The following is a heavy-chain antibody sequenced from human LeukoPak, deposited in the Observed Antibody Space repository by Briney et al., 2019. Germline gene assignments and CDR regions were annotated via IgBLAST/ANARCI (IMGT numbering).Heavy chain of an antibody. V-gene: IGHV3-21*01. D-gene: IGHD6-13*01. CDR2: ISGSSVYI. Sequence: GGSLRLSCAASGFTFSTYAMNWVRQAPGKGLEWVSCISGSSVYIYYADSLKGRFTISRDNAKNSLYLQMNGLRAEDTAVYYCARVSAAGAVIDAFDIWGQGTMVTVSS. J-gene: IGHJ3*02. CDR1: GFTFSTYA. CDR3: ARVSAAGAVIDAFDI.